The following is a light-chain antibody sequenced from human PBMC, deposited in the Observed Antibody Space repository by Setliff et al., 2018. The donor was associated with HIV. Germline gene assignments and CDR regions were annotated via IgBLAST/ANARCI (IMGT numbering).Light chain of an antibody. V-gene: IGLV2-23*02. CDR2: EVT. Sequence: ALTQPASVSGSPGQSITISCTGTSSDVGSYNLVSWYQQHPGKAPKLMIYEVTKRPSGVSNRFSGSKSGNTASLTISGLQAEDEAHYYCCSYGGSNDVVFGGGTQLTVL. CDR3: CSYGGSNDVV. CDR1: SSDVGSYNL. J-gene: IGLJ2*01.